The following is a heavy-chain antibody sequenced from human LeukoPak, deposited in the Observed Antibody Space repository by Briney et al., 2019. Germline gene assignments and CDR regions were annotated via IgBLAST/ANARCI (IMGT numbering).Heavy chain of an antibody. CDR1: GFTFSSYG. CDR3: AKVDDSSGWYGNFDY. J-gene: IGHJ4*02. V-gene: IGHV3-23*01. CDR2: ISGSGGST. Sequence: GGSLRLFCAASGFTFSSYGMHWVRQAPGKGLEWVSAISGSGGSTYYADSVKGRFTISRDNSKNTLYLQMNSLRAEDTAVYYCAKVDDSSGWYGNFDYWGQGTLVTVSS. D-gene: IGHD6-19*01.